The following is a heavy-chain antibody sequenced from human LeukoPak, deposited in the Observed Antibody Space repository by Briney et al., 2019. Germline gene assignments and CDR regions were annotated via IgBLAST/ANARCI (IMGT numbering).Heavy chain of an antibody. CDR2: IYYSGST. CDR1: GGSISSGGYY. Sequence: SQTLSLTCTVTGGSISSGGYYWSWIRQHPGKGLECIGYIYYSGSTYYNPSLKSLVTISVDTSKNQFSLKLSSVTAADTAVYYCARTPVDTAMALEYYFDYWGQGTLVTVSS. D-gene: IGHD5-18*01. CDR3: ARTPVDTAMALEYYFDY. J-gene: IGHJ4*02. V-gene: IGHV4-31*01.